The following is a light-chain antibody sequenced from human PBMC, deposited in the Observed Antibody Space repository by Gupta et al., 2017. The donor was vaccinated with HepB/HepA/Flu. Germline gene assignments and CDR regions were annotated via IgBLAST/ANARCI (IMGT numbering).Light chain of an antibody. V-gene: IGKV3-20*01. CDR3: QQYGSSPLFT. CDR2: GAS. Sequence: EIVLTQSPGTLSLSQGERATLSCRASQSVSSSYLAWYQQKPGQAPRLLIYGASSRATGIPDRFSGSGSGTDFTLTISRLEPEDFAVYYCQQYGSSPLFTFGPGTKVEIK. CDR1: QSVSSSY. J-gene: IGKJ3*01.